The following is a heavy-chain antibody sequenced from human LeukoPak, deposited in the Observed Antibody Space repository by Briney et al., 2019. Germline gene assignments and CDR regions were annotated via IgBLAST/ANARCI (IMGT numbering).Heavy chain of an antibody. CDR3: AREPNYYDSSGYTRKGGAFDI. J-gene: IGHJ3*02. V-gene: IGHV3-21*01. CDR2: ISSSSSYI. D-gene: IGHD3-22*01. Sequence: GGSLRLSCAASGFTFSSYSMNWVRQAPGKGLEWVSSISSSSSYIYYADSVKGRFTISRDNAKNSLYLQMNSLRAEDTAVYYCAREPNYYDSSGYTRKGGAFDIWGQGTMVTVSS. CDR1: GFTFSSYS.